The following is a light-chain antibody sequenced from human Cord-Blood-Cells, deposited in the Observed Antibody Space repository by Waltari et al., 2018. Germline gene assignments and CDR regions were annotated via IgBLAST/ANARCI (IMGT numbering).Light chain of an antibody. J-gene: IGLJ2*01. CDR2: KDS. V-gene: IGLV3-25*03. Sequence: SYELPQPPSVSVSPGQTARITCSGDALPTQYAYWYQQKPGQAPVLVIYKDSERPSGIPERFSGSSSGTTVTLTISGVQAEDEADYYCQSADSSGTYYVVFGGGTKLTVL. CDR1: ALPTQY. CDR3: QSADSSGTYYVV.